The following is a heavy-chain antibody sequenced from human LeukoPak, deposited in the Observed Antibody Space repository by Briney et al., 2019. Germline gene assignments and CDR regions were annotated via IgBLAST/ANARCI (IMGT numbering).Heavy chain of an antibody. CDR1: GGSISSGNDY. CDR2: IYYTGSS. J-gene: IGHJ5*02. CDR3: ARYIPVDTRIDP. D-gene: IGHD2-2*02. Sequence: SETLSLTCTVSGGSISSGNDYWSWIRHHPGKGLEWMGYIYYTGSSLYNPSLKSRLTISGDTSKNPFSLRMNSATAADTGLYFRARYIPVDTRIDPWGQGNLVTVSS. V-gene: IGHV4-31*03.